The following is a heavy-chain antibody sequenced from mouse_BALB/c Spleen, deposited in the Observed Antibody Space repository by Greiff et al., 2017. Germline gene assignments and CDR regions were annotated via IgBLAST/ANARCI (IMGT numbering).Heavy chain of an antibody. CDR2: IDPENGDT. V-gene: IGHV14-4*02. CDR1: GFNIKDYY. D-gene: IGHD2-4*01. Sequence: VQLQQSGAELVRSGASVKLSCTASGFNIKDYYMHWVKQRPEQGLAWLGWIDPENGDTEYAPKFQGKSTMTADTSSNTAYLQLSSLTSEDTAVYYCNARGDYDLFDYWGQGTTLTVSS. J-gene: IGHJ2*01. CDR3: NARGDYDLFDY.